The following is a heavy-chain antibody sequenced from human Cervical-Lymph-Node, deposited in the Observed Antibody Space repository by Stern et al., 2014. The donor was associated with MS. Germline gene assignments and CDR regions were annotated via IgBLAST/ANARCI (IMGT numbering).Heavy chain of an antibody. J-gene: IGHJ6*02. D-gene: IGHD6-19*01. Sequence: VQLVESGAEVKKPGASVKVSCKASGNTFTSYQMHWVRQIPGQGLEWMGIINPSGGSTSYAQKFQGRVTMTRDTSTSTVYMELSSLRSEDTAVYYCAREVAGPLLGMMDVWGQGTTVTVSS. CDR1: GNTFTSYQ. CDR3: AREVAGPLLGMMDV. V-gene: IGHV1-46*01. CDR2: INPSGGST.